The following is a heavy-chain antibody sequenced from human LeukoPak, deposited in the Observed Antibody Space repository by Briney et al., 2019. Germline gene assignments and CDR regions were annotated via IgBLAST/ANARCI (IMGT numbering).Heavy chain of an antibody. Sequence: PGGSLRLSCAASGFTFSSYGMHWVRQAPGKGLEWVAVISYDGSNKYYADSVKGRFTISRDNSKNTLYLQMNSLRSDDTAVYYCARFYYGSGSDYNGRFDYWGQGTLVTVSS. CDR3: ARFYYGSGSDYNGRFDY. CDR1: GFTFSSYG. CDR2: ISYDGSNK. V-gene: IGHV3-30*03. D-gene: IGHD3-10*01. J-gene: IGHJ4*02.